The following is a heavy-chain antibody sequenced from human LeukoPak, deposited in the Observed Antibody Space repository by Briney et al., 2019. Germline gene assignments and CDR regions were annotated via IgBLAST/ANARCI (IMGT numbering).Heavy chain of an antibody. Sequence: SETLSLTCTVSGGSISSYYWSWIRQPAGKGLECIGRIYTSESTNYYPSLKRRVTMSVDASKHQFSLKLTSVTASDTAVYYCARELGYDSSGRYLDAFDIW. J-gene: IGHJ3*02. D-gene: IGHD3-22*01. CDR3: ARELGYDSSGRYLDAFDI. CDR1: GGSISSYY. CDR2: IYTSEST. V-gene: IGHV4-4*07.